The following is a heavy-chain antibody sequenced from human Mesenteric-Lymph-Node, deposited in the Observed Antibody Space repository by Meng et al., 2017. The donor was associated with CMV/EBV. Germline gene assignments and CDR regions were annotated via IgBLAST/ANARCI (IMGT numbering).Heavy chain of an antibody. CDR2: ISASGGNT. Sequence: GESLKISCAASGFTFSVSAMSWVRQAPRKGLEWVSLISASGGNTYYADSVRGRFTMSRDDSNNTLYLQMNSLRAEDTAIYYCARDIQLSYWGPGTLVTVSS. J-gene: IGHJ4*02. V-gene: IGHV3-23*01. CDR3: ARDIQLSY. D-gene: IGHD1-1*01. CDR1: GFTFSVSA.